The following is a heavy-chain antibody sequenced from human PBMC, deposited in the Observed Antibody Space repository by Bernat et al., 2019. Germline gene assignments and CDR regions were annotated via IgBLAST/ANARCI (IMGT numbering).Heavy chain of an antibody. CDR3: TTGATH. D-gene: IGHD1-26*01. V-gene: IGHV3-15*01. CDR2: VKSKIDGGTI. J-gene: IGHJ4*02. Sequence: EAQLVESGGGLVKLGGSLRLSCAASGFTFSEAWMYWVRQAPGKGLEWVARVKSKIDGGTIDYAAPVKGRFTISRDDLRSTLYLQMNSLKTEDTAVYYCTTGATHWGQGTLVTVSS. CDR1: GFTFSEAW.